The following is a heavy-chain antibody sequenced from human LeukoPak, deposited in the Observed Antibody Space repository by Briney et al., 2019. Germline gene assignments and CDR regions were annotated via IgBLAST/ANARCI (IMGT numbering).Heavy chain of an antibody. CDR3: AKCIAARPLYFDY. Sequence: GGSLRLSCAASGFTFSSYGMYWVRQAPGKGLEWVAFIRYDGSNKYYADSVKGRFTISRDNSKNTLYLQMNSLRAEDTAVYYCAKCIAARPLYFDYWGQGTLVTVSS. D-gene: IGHD6-6*01. J-gene: IGHJ4*02. CDR2: IRYDGSNK. CDR1: GFTFSSYG. V-gene: IGHV3-30*02.